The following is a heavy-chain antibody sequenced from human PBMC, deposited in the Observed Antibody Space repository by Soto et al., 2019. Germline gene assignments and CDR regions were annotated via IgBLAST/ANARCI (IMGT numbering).Heavy chain of an antibody. J-gene: IGHJ6*03. CDR1: GFTVSSNY. Sequence: EVQLVESGGGLVQPGGSLRLSCAASGFTVSSNYMSWVRQAPGKGLEWVSVIYSGGSTYYADSVKGRFTISRHNSKNTLYLQMNSLRAEDTAVYYCARDLRKAARPSYYYYMDVWGKGTTVTVSS. D-gene: IGHD6-6*01. CDR2: IYSGGST. V-gene: IGHV3-53*04. CDR3: ARDLRKAARPSYYYYMDV.